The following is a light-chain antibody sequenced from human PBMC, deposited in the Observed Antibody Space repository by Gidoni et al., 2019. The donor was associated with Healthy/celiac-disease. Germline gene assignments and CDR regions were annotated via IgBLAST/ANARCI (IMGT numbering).Light chain of an antibody. CDR2: EVS. J-gene: IGLJ1*01. CDR3: SSYTSSSTSYV. CDR1: SSDVGGYNY. V-gene: IGLV2-14*01. Sequence: QSALTQPASVSGSPGQSITISCTGTSSDVGGYNYVSWYQQHPGKAPKLMIYEVSNRPSGVSHRFSGSKSGNTASLTISGLQAEDEADYYCSSYTSSSTSYVFGTGTKVTVL.